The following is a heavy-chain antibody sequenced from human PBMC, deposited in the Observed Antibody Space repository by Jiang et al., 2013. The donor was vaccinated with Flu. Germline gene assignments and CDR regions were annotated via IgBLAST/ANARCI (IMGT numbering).Heavy chain of an antibody. CDR1: GGSFSGYY. CDR2: INHSGST. D-gene: IGHD5-12*01. J-gene: IGHJ3*02. CDR3: ARGLRLRGYDAFDI. V-gene: IGHV4-34*01. Sequence: LLKPSETLSLTCAVYGGSFSGYYWSWIRQPPGKGLEWIGEINHSGSTNYNPSLKSRVTISVDTSKNQFSLKLSSVTAADTAVYYCARGLRLRGYDAFDIWGQGTMVTVSS.